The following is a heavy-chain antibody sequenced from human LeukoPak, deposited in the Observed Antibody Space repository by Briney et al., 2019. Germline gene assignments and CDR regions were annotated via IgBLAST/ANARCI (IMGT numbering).Heavy chain of an antibody. CDR2: MRFDGSNK. CDR3: AKEGYCSGGSCYAFDY. V-gene: IGHV3-30*02. J-gene: IGHJ4*02. CDR1: GFNFSSFG. D-gene: IGHD2-15*01. Sequence: GGSLRLSCVASGFNFSSFGMHWVRQAPGKGLEWVAFMRFDGSNKFYADSVKGRFTISRDNSKNTLYPQMNSLRAEDTAVYYCAKEGYCSGGSCYAFDYWGQGTLVTVSS.